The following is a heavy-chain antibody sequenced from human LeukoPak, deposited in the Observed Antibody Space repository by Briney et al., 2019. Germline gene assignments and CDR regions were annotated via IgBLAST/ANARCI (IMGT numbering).Heavy chain of an antibody. D-gene: IGHD2-2*02. CDR3: ARNIVVVPAAIRHAFDI. CDR2: IYYSGST. Sequence: PSETLSLTCTVSGGSISSGDYYWSWIRQPPGKGLEWIGYIYYSGSTYYNPSLKSRVTISVDTSKNQFSLKLSSVTAADTAVYYCARNIVVVPAAIRHAFDIWGQGTMVTV. CDR1: GGSISSGDYY. V-gene: IGHV4-30-4*08. J-gene: IGHJ3*02.